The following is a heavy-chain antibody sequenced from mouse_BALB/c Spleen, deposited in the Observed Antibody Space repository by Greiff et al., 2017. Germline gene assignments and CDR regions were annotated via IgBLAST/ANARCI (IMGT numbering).Heavy chain of an antibody. CDR2: IDPYNGGT. J-gene: IGHJ3*01. D-gene: IGHD2-10*01. V-gene: IGHV1S135*01. Sequence: EVKLQQSGPELVKPGASVKVSCKASGYAFTSYNMYWVKQSHGKSLEWIGYIDPYNGGTSYNQKFKGKATLTVDKSSSTAYMHLNSLTSEDSAVYYCARPSYYGNYWFAYWGQGTLVTVSA. CDR1: GYAFTSYN. CDR3: ARPSYYGNYWFAY.